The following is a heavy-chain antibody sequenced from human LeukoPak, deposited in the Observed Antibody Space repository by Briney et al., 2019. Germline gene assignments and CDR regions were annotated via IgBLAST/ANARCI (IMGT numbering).Heavy chain of an antibody. J-gene: IGHJ4*02. CDR2: MSINSGLI. CDR3: AREFDYSTSGAGY. D-gene: IGHD4-11*01. V-gene: IGHV3-21*01. CDR1: SFTFSHYS. Sequence: GGSLRLSCAASSFTFSHYSMNWVRQAPGKGLEWVSSMSINSGLIYYADSVKGRFTISRDNAKNSLYLQMNSLRAEDTAVYYCAREFDYSTSGAGYWGQGTLVTVSS.